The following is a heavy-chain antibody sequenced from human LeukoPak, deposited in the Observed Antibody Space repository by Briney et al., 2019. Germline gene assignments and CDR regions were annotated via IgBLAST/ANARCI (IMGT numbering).Heavy chain of an antibody. Sequence: SETLSLTCGVSGWSISSGYYWGWIRQPPGKGLEWLGSMYYSGNTHYNPSLKSRVTISVDTSKNQFSLKMTSVTAADTAVYYCARQLDYGDYSRPYYYFYMDVWGKGTTVTVSS. CDR2: MYYSGNT. CDR1: GWSISSGYY. V-gene: IGHV4-38-2*01. D-gene: IGHD4-17*01. CDR3: ARQLDYGDYSRPYYYFYMDV. J-gene: IGHJ6*03.